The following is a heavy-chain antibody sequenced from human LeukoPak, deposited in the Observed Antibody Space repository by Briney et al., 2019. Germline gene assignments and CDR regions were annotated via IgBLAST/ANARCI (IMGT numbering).Heavy chain of an antibody. CDR2: INPKSGGT. Sequence: GASVKVSCKASGYTFTGYYMHWVRQAPGQGLEWMGWINPKSGGTNYAQKFQGRVTKTRDTSISTAYMELSRLRSDDTAVYYCAGGHSPYSGSYGLWGQGMLVSVSS. CDR1: GYTFTGYY. D-gene: IGHD1-26*01. V-gene: IGHV1-2*02. CDR3: AGGHSPYSGSYGL. J-gene: IGHJ4*02.